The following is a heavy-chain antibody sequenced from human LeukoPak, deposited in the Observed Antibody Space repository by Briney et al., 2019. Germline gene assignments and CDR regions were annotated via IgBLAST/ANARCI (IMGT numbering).Heavy chain of an antibody. J-gene: IGHJ4*02. D-gene: IGHD5-18*01. CDR3: ARDLLRGGYSYGYFDRVDY. CDR1: GYTFTSYD. CDR2: ISAYNGNT. V-gene: IGHV1-18*01. Sequence: ASVKVSCKASGYTFTSYDINWVRQAPGQGLEWMGWISAYNGNTNYAQKLQGRVTMTTDTSASTAYMELRSLRSDDTAVYYCARDLLRGGYSYGYFDRVDYWGQGTLVTVSS.